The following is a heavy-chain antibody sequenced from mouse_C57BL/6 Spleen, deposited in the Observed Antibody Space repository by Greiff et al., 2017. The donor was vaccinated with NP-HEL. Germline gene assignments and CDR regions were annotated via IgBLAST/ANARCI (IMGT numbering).Heavy chain of an antibody. D-gene: IGHD1-1*01. CDR3: ARFITTVVATRYFDV. Sequence: QVQLQQSGAELVKPGASVKLSCKASGYTFTSYWMHWVKQRPGQGLEWIGMIHPNSGSTNYNEKFKSKATLTVDKSSSTAYMQLSSLTSEDSAVYYCARFITTVVATRYFDVWGTGTTVTVSS. V-gene: IGHV1-64*01. CDR2: IHPNSGST. J-gene: IGHJ1*03. CDR1: GYTFTSYW.